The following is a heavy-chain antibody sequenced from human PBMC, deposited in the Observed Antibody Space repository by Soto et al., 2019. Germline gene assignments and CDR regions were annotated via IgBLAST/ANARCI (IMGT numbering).Heavy chain of an antibody. CDR1: GFIFSNYG. J-gene: IGHJ4*02. V-gene: IGHV3-33*01. CDR2: IWYDGSNK. CDR3: ARANTSPFDY. Sequence: QVQLVESGGGVVQPGRSLRLSCGASGFIFSNYGMHWIRQAPGKGLEWVTIIWYDGSNKWYADSVKGRFIISRDDSKNMVYLQMNSLGVDDTAIYYCARANTSPFDYWGRGTLVTVSS.